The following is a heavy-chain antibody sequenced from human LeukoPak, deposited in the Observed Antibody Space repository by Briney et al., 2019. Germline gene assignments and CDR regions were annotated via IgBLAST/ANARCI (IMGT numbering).Heavy chain of an antibody. V-gene: IGHV4-4*07. Sequence: SETLSLTCSVSGGAIISYYWSWIRQPAGKGPEWIGRIYPTGNADYNPSLKTRVTMSTDLSKKQFSLRLRSVTAADTAVYYCARLKFYDSTGYSPGYYMDVWGKGTAVTVSS. J-gene: IGHJ6*03. CDR2: IYPTGNA. CDR3: ARLKFYDSTGYSPGYYMDV. D-gene: IGHD3-22*01. CDR1: GGAIISYY.